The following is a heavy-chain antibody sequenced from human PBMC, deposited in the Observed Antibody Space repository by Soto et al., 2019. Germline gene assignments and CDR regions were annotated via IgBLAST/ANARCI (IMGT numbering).Heavy chain of an antibody. V-gene: IGHV3-23*01. J-gene: IGHJ6*02. D-gene: IGHD6-6*01. CDR1: GFTFSSYA. Sequence: EVKLLESGGGLVQPGGSLRLSGAASGFTFSSYAMRWVRQAPGKGLEWVSAISGSGGSTYYADSVKGLFTSSSDKSKNTLDLQMNSLRAEDTAVYYCAKEIAAPVLSPFGYYYGMDVWGQGTTVTVSS. CDR3: AKEIAAPVLSPFGYYYGMDV. CDR2: ISGSGGST.